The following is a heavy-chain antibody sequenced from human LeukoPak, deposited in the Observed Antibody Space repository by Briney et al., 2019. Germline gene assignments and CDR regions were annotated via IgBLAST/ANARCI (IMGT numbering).Heavy chain of an antibody. CDR2: MNPNSGDT. J-gene: IGHJ4*02. V-gene: IGHV1-8*01. CDR3: ARAVRVADTVGEYYFDY. Sequence: ASVKVSCKASGYTFTNYDINWVRQATGQGLEWMGRMNPNSGDTGYAQKFQGRVTMTRNTSISTAYMELSSLRSEDTAVYYCARAVRVADTVGEYYFDYWGQGTLVTVSS. D-gene: IGHD6-19*01. CDR1: GYTFTNYD.